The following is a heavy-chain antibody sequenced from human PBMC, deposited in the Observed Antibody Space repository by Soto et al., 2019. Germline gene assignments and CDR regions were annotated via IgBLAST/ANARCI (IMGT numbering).Heavy chain of an antibody. V-gene: IGHV1-69*12. D-gene: IGHD4-4*01. CDR2: IIPIFGTA. CDR3: ARESYITVTTSPWYFDL. Sequence: QVQLVQSGAEVKKPGSSVKVSCKASGGTFSSYAISWVRQAPGQGLEWMGGIIPIFGTANYAQKFQGRVTITADESTSTAYMELSSLRSEDTAVYYCARESYITVTTSPWYFDLWGRGTLVTVSS. CDR1: GGTFSSYA. J-gene: IGHJ2*01.